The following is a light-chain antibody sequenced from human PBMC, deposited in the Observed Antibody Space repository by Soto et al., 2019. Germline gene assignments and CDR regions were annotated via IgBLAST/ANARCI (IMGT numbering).Light chain of an antibody. Sequence: QSALTQPASVSGSPGQSITISCTGTSSDVGGYNYVSWYQHQPGKAPKLMIYDVSNRPSGVSNRFSGSKSGNTASLTISGLQPEDDADYYCISYTTSNTRQIVFGTGTKVTVL. CDR2: DVS. CDR3: ISYTTSNTRQIV. CDR1: SSDVGGYNY. J-gene: IGLJ1*01. V-gene: IGLV2-14*03.